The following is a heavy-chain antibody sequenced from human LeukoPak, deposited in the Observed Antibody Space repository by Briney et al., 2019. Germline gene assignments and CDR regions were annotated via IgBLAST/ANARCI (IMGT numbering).Heavy chain of an antibody. D-gene: IGHD3-9*01. Sequence: SETLSLTCTVSGGSISSYYWSWIRQPPGKGLEWIGYIYYSGSTNYNPSLKSRVTISVDTSKNQFSLKLSSVTAADTAVYYCARRLRYFDWDLFDYWGQGTLVTVSS. CDR2: IYYSGST. CDR1: GGSISSYY. V-gene: IGHV4-59*08. CDR3: ARRLRYFDWDLFDY. J-gene: IGHJ4*02.